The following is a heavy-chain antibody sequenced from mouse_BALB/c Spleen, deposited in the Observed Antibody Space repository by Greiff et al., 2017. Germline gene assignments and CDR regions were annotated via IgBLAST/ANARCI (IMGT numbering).Heavy chain of an antibody. J-gene: IGHJ2*01. D-gene: IGHD1-1*01. CDR2: IDPSDSYT. CDR1: GYTFTSYW. V-gene: IGHV1-69*02. Sequence: VQLQESGAELVKPGASVKLSCKASGYTFTSYWMHWVKQRPGQGLEWIGEIDPSDSYTNYNQKFKGKATLTVDKSSSTAYMQLSSLTSEDSAVYYCANLLLYFDYWGQGTTLTVAS. CDR3: ANLLLYFDY.